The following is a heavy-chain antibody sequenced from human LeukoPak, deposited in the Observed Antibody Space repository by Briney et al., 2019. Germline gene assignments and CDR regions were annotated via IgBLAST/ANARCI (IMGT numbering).Heavy chain of an antibody. J-gene: IGHJ3*02. CDR2: VSTSGATT. V-gene: IGHV3-23*01. CDR1: GFTFSNYA. D-gene: IGHD3-16*01. CDR3: ARARGRGAAFDI. Sequence: GGSLRLSCAASGFTFSNYAMSWVRQAPVKGLEWASSVSTSGATTYYADSVKGRFTISRDNSKNTLYLQMNSLRAEDTAVYYCARARGRGAAFDIWGQGTMVTVSS.